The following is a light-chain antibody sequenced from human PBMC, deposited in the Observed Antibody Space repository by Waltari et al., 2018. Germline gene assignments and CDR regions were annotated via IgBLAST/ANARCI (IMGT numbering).Light chain of an antibody. CDR3: QKYVTLPAT. J-gene: IGKJ1*01. Sequence: EIMLTQSPGTLSLSPGERATLSCRASQSISRYLAWYQQKPGQAPRLLIYEASSRATGIPDRFSGSGSGTDFSLTISRLEPEDFAVYYCQKYVTLPATFGQGTKVEIK. V-gene: IGKV3-20*01. CDR1: QSISRY. CDR2: EAS.